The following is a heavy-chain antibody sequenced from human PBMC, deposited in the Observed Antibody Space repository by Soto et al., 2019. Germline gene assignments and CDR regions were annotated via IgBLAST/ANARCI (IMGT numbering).Heavy chain of an antibody. D-gene: IGHD1-1*01. V-gene: IGHV3-7*01. J-gene: IGHJ4*02. Sequence: EVQLVESGGGLVQPGGSLRLSCVGSGFSLSGNWMNWVRQAPGKGVEWGANIKQDGGEKYYVDSVKGRFIISRDNARNTLYLQMSFLRVEDTAIYYCASEGPTYNFYHWGQGTPVTVSS. CDR3: ASEGPTYNFYH. CDR1: GFSLSGNW. CDR2: IKQDGGEK.